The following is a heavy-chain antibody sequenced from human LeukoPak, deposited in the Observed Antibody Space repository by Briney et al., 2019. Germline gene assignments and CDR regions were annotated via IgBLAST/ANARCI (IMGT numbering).Heavy chain of an antibody. CDR3: ARDGYGGYVAHFDY. Sequence: SVKVSCKASGGTFSSYAISWVRQAPGQGLEWMGRIIPIYGTANCAQKFQGRVTITTDESTSTAYMELSSLRSEDTGVYYCARDGYGGYVAHFDYWGQGTLVTVSA. D-gene: IGHD4-17*01. CDR1: GGTFSSYA. J-gene: IGHJ4*02. CDR2: IIPIYGTA. V-gene: IGHV1-69*05.